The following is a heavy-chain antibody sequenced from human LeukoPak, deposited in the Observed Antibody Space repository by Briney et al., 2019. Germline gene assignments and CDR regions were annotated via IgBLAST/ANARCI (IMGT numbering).Heavy chain of an antibody. CDR1: GGSISSGGYD. J-gene: IGHJ4*02. D-gene: IGHD5-24*01. V-gene: IGHV4-30-2*01. CDR3: ARRRDGYSRYFDY. Sequence: PSETLSLTCTVSGGSISSGGYDWSWIRQPPGKGLEWIGYIYHSGSSYYNPSLKSRVTISVDRSNNQFSLKLSSVTAADTAVYYCARRRDGYSRYFDYWGQGTLVTVSS. CDR2: IYHSGSS.